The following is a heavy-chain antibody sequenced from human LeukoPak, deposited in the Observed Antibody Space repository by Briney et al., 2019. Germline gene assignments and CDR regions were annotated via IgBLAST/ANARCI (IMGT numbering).Heavy chain of an antibody. J-gene: IGHJ4*02. CDR1: GFTFSSYA. CDR3: AKDLTNFYDSSGYYPGDY. Sequence: GGSLRLSCAASGFTFSSYAMSWVRQAPGKGLEWVSAISGSGGSTYYADSVRGRFTISRDNSKNTLYLQMNSLRAEDTAVYYCAKDLTNFYDSSGYYPGDYWGQGTLVTVPS. V-gene: IGHV3-23*01. CDR2: ISGSGGST. D-gene: IGHD3-22*01.